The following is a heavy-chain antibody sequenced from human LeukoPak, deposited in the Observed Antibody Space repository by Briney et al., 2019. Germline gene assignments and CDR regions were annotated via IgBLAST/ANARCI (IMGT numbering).Heavy chain of an antibody. J-gene: IGHJ4*02. CDR1: GFTFSSYS. V-gene: IGHV3-21*01. CDR3: ARAYGIAAAGY. CDR2: ISSSSSYI. D-gene: IGHD6-13*01. Sequence: GGSLRLSCAASGFTFSSYSMNWVRQAPGKGLEWVSSISSSSSYIYYADSVKGRFTVSRDNAKNSLYLQMNSLRAEDTAVHYCARAYGIAAAGYWGQGTLVTVSS.